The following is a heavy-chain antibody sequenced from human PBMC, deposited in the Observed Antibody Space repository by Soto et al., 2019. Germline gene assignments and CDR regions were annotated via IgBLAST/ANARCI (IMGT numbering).Heavy chain of an antibody. CDR1: GFSLSIYS. V-gene: IGHV3-23*01. CDR3: ARRGPGTYFDY. CDR2: ISGSSDST. D-gene: IGHD6-13*01. J-gene: IGHJ4*02. Sequence: GGSLRLSWAASGFSLSIYSMNRVRQAPGKGLEWASVISGSSDSTYYADSVKGRFTISRDNSKDTLYLQMNSLRAEDTAVYYCARRGPGTYFDYWGQGTLVTVSS.